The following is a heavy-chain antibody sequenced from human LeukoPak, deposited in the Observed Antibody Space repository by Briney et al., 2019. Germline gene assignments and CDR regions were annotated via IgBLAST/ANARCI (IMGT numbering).Heavy chain of an antibody. CDR3: AAVAARLDAFDI. V-gene: IGHV1-58*01. J-gene: IGHJ3*02. CDR1: GFTFTSSA. Sequence: SVKVSCKASGFTFTSSAVQWVRQARGQRLEWIGWIVVGSGSTNYAQKFQERVTITRDMSTSTAYMELSSLRSEDTAVYYCAAVAARLDAFDIWCQGTMVTVSS. D-gene: IGHD6-6*01. CDR2: IVVGSGST.